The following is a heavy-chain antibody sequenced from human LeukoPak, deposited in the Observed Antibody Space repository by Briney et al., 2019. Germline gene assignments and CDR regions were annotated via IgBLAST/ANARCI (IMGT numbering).Heavy chain of an antibody. V-gene: IGHV1-46*01. D-gene: IGHD4-11*01. CDR3: GVFYSNSPGWFDP. CDR1: GYTFTSYY. CDR2: INPSGGST. J-gene: IGHJ5*02. Sequence: ASVTVSCKASGYTFTSYYMHWVRQAPGQGLEWMGIINPSGGSTSYAQKFQGRVTMTRDTSTSTVYMELSSLRSEDTAVYYCGVFYSNSPGWFDPWGQGTLVTVSS.